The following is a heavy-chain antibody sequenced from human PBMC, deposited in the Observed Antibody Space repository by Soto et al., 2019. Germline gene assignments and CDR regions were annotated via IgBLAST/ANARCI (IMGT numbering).Heavy chain of an antibody. CDR2: IWDDGRRK. J-gene: IGHJ3*01. CDR1: GFTFSLYG. Sequence: GGSLRLSCAASGFTFSLYGMHWVRQAPGKGLEWVAAIWDDGRRKDYADSVKDRLFISRDNAKNSLYLQMSSLRAEDSAVYYCARRASRWGQGTMVTVSS. CDR3: ARRASR. D-gene: IGHD1-26*01. V-gene: IGHV3-33*01.